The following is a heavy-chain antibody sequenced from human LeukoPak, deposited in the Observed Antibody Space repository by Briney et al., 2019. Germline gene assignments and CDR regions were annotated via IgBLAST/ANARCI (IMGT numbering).Heavy chain of an antibody. CDR3: ARWNTYSYYYAMDV. Sequence: SETLSLTCTVSGGSISSSSYYWVWIRQPPGKGLEWIGNIYYSGNTYYNPSLKSRVTISVDTSKNQFPLKLSSVTAADTAVHYCARWNTYSYYYAMDVWGQGTTVTVSS. V-gene: IGHV4-39*06. D-gene: IGHD1-1*01. CDR2: IYYSGNT. CDR1: GGSISSSSYY. J-gene: IGHJ6*02.